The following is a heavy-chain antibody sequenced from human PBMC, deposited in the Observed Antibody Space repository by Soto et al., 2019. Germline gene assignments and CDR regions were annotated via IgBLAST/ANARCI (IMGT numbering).Heavy chain of an antibody. CDR3: ARDHLAMVTLTHYYYYGMDV. CDR2: TYYRSKWYN. CDR1: GDSVSSNSAA. V-gene: IGHV6-1*01. Sequence: SPTLSLTCAISGDSVSSNSAAWNWIRQSPSRGLEWLGRTYYRSKWYNDYAVSVKSRITINPDTSKNQFSLQLNSVTPEDTAVYYCARDHLAMVTLTHYYYYGMDVWGQGTTVTVSS. D-gene: IGHD5-18*01. J-gene: IGHJ6*02.